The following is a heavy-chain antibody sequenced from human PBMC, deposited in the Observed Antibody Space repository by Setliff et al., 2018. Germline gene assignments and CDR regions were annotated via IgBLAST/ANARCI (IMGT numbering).Heavy chain of an antibody. Sequence: PSESLSLTCTVPGGSFGSGTHYWSWIRQPAGKVPERIGLIQGTGNTNYNPSLQSRATISIDTSKNQISLKITSVTAADTALYSCAGTPARGTTWLSPFDYWGQGIQVTVS. CDR3: AGTPARGTTWLSPFDY. CDR2: IQGTGNT. CDR1: GGSFGSGTHY. J-gene: IGHJ4*02. D-gene: IGHD3-9*01. V-gene: IGHV4-61*02.